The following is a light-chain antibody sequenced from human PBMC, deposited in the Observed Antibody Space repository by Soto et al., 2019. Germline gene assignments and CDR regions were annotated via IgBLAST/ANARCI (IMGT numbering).Light chain of an antibody. CDR1: ENIFKF. CDR2: AAS. J-gene: IGKJ4*01. Sequence: DILLIQSPATLSASVGDRITITCRASENIFKFLAWYQQRSGSAPNLLIYAASDLERGVPSRFSGSGSGTEFTLTIDNLQPNDSATYFCQQYPSQSITFGGGTQVDVK. CDR3: QQYPSQSIT. V-gene: IGKV1-5*01.